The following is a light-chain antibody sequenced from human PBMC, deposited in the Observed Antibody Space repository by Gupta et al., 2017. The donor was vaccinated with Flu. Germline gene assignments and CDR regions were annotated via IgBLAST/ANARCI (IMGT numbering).Light chain of an antibody. J-gene: IGKJ1*01. V-gene: IGKV1-5*03. CDR3: QQYNTYSRA. CDR2: KAS. Sequence: DIQMIQSPSTMSASSGDRVTITCRARQNSNNWVAWYQQKPGKAPKLLIYKASSLESGVPSRFSGSGSGTEFTLTIIRLKPDDFATYYCQQYNTYSRAFGQGTKVEIK. CDR1: QNSNNW.